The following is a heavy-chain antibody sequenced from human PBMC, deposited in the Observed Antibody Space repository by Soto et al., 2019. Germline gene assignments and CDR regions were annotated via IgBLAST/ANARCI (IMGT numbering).Heavy chain of an antibody. V-gene: IGHV4-59*08. D-gene: IGHD5-12*01. CDR2: IYYSGST. J-gene: IGHJ4*02. Sequence: PPETLSLTCTVSGGSLSSYYWSWIRQPPGKGLEWIGYIYYSGSTNYNPSLKSRVTISVDTSKNQFSLKLSSVTAADTAVYYCARDGYNSRSFDYWGRGTLVTVSS. CDR1: GGSLSSYY. CDR3: ARDGYNSRSFDY.